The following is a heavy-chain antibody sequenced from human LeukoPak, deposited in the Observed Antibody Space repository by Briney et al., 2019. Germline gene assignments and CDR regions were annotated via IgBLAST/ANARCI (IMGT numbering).Heavy chain of an antibody. Sequence: ASVKVSCKTSVYTFTDYHIHWVRQAPGQGREGMGWINPNSGETNSAQKFQGRVTMTGDTSISTAYMELRRVTSDDTAVYYCARDRDYSNTERGFDYWGQGTPITVSS. D-gene: IGHD4-11*01. CDR2: INPNSGET. V-gene: IGHV1-2*02. CDR1: VYTFTDYH. CDR3: ARDRDYSNTERGFDY. J-gene: IGHJ4*02.